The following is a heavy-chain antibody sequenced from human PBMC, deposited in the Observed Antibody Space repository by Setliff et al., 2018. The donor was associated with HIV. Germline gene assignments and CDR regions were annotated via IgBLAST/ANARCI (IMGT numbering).Heavy chain of an antibody. J-gene: IGHJ4*02. Sequence: PSETLSLTCTVSGGSIGGYYWSWIRQPPGTGLEWLGCIYSGGSTNYNPSLESRVTISLDTSKNQFSLKLSSVTAADTAVYYCASGEYSYGYRFDYWGQGTLVTVSS. D-gene: IGHD5-18*01. CDR3: ASGEYSYGYRFDY. V-gene: IGHV4-59*01. CDR2: IYSGGST. CDR1: GGSIGGYY.